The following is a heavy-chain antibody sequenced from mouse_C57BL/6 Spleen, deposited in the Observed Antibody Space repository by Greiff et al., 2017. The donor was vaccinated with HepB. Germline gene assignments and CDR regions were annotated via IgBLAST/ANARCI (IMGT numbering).Heavy chain of an antibody. Sequence: EVMLVESGGGLVKPGGSLKLSCAASGFTFSDYGMHWVRQAPEKGLEWVAYISSGSSTIYYADTVKGRFTISRDNAKNTLFLQMTSLRSEDTAMYYCARSTVVARAYWGQGTLVTVSA. CDR1: GFTFSDYG. D-gene: IGHD1-1*01. V-gene: IGHV5-17*01. CDR3: ARSTVVARAY. CDR2: ISSGSSTI. J-gene: IGHJ3*01.